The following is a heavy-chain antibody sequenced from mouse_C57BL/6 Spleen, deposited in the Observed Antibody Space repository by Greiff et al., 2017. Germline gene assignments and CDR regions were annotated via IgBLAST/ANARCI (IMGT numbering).Heavy chain of an antibody. J-gene: IGHJ2*01. D-gene: IGHD1-1*01. V-gene: IGHV1-50*01. CDR2: IDPSDSYT. Sequence: QVQLQQSGAELVKPGASVKLSCKASGYTFTSYWMQWVKQRPGQGLEWIGEIDPSDSYTNYNQKFKGKATLTVDTSSSTAYMQLSSLTSEDSAVYYCARGGTTVYCDYWGQGTTLTVSS. CDR1: GYTFTSYW. CDR3: ARGGTTVYCDY.